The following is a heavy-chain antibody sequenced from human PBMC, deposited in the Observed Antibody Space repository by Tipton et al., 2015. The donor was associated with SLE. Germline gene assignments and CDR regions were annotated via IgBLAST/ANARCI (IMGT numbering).Heavy chain of an antibody. CDR2: IYTSGNT. J-gene: IGHJ4*02. CDR1: GGSISSYY. Sequence: TLSLTCTVSGGSISSYYWSWLRQPAGRGLAWIGRIYTSGNTNYNPSLKSRVTLSVDTSKNQFSLKLSSVIAADTAIYYCAREDVGYCNGGSCPYYFDYWGQGTMVTVSS. V-gene: IGHV4-4*07. CDR3: AREDVGYCNGGSCPYYFDY. D-gene: IGHD2-15*01.